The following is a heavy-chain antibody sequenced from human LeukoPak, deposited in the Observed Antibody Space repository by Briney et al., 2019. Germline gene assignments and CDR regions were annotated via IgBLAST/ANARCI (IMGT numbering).Heavy chain of an antibody. CDR2: IYHSGST. CDR1: GGSISSGGYS. D-gene: IGHD3-22*01. CDR3: ARKYDSYFDY. Sequence: TSETLSLTCAVSGGSISSGGYSWSWIRQPPGKGLEWIGYIYHSGSTYYNPSLKSRVTISVDTSKNQFSLKLSSVTAADTAVFYCARKYDSYFDYWGQGTLVTVSS. V-gene: IGHV4-30-2*01. J-gene: IGHJ4*02.